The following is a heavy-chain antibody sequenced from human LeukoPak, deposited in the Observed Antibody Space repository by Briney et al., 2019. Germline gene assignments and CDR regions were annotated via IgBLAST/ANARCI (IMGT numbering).Heavy chain of an antibody. CDR1: GFTFSSYS. D-gene: IGHD6-13*01. J-gene: IGHJ4*02. V-gene: IGHV3-21*01. CDR2: ISSSSSYI. CDR3: ARGKFVAGNIDY. Sequence: GGSLRLSCAASGFTFSSYSMNWVRQAPGKGLEWVSSISSSSSYIYYADSVKGRFTISRDNAKNSLYLQMNSLRAEDTAVYYCARGKFVAGNIDYWGRGTLVTVSS.